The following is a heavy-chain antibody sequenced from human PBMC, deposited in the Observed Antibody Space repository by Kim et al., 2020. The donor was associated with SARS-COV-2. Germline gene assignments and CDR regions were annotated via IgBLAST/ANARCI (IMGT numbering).Heavy chain of an antibody. Sequence: GGSLRLSCAASGFTFGEYPMHWVRQRPGKGLEWVSGITYDGLTIHYADSVKGRFTISRDNARNSLYLQMNSLKPEDTAFYYCVKDIPQRVGFHYYWDVWGTGTAVTVSS. J-gene: IGHJ6*03. CDR2: ITYDGLTI. CDR3: VKDIPQRVGFHYYWDV. V-gene: IGHV3-9*01. CDR1: GFTFGEYP. D-gene: IGHD1-26*01.